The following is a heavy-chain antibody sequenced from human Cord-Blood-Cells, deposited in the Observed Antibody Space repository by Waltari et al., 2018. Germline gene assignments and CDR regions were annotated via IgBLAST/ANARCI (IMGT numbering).Heavy chain of an antibody. CDR2: IKSKTDGGTT. V-gene: IGHV3-15*01. J-gene: IGHJ4*02. CDR1: GFTFSNAW. CDR3: TTHRKITMVRGVIIDLDY. Sequence: EVQLVESGGGLVKPGGSLRLSCAASGFTFSNAWMSWGRQAPGKGLEWVGRIKSKTDGGTTDYAAPVKGRFTISRDDSKNTLYLQMNSLKTEDTAVYYCTTHRKITMVRGVIIDLDYWGQGTLVTVSS. D-gene: IGHD3-10*01.